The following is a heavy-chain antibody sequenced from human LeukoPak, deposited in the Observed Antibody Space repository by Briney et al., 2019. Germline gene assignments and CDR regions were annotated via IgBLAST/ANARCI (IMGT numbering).Heavy chain of an antibody. D-gene: IGHD4-17*01. Sequence: GESLKISCKGSGYSFTSYWIGWVRQMPGKGLEWMGIIYPGDSDTRYSPSFQGQVTISADKSISTAYLQWSSLKASDTAMYYCASSAGGYGDYLGYAFDIWGQGTMVTVSS. J-gene: IGHJ3*02. V-gene: IGHV5-51*01. CDR2: IYPGDSDT. CDR1: GYSFTSYW. CDR3: ASSAGGYGDYLGYAFDI.